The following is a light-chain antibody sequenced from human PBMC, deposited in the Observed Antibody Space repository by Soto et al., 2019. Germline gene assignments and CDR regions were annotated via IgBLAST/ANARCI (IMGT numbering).Light chain of an antibody. CDR3: QHYGTSPLFT. CDR1: QTIRNNH. CDR2: STS. J-gene: IGKJ3*01. Sequence: EIVLTQSPGTLSLSPGERATLSCRVSQTIRNNHLTWYQQKPGQAPRLLIYSTSTRATGIPDRFSGSGSGTDFTLTISRLEPEDFAVYYCQHYGTSPLFTFGPGTKLDIK. V-gene: IGKV3-20*01.